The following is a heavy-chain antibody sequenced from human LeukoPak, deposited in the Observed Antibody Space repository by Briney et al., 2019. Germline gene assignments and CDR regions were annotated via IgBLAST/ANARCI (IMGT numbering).Heavy chain of an antibody. J-gene: IGHJ6*02. D-gene: IGHD3-9*01. Sequence: PGGSLRLSCAASGFTFSSYAMHWVRQVPGKGLEWVAVISYDGSNKYYADSVKGRFTISRDNSKNTLYLQMNSLRAEDTAVYYCTRDLMDYDVSTGLHHYYMDVWGQGTTVTVSS. CDR3: TRDLMDYDVSTGLHHYYMDV. V-gene: IGHV3-30-3*01. CDR1: GFTFSSYA. CDR2: ISYDGSNK.